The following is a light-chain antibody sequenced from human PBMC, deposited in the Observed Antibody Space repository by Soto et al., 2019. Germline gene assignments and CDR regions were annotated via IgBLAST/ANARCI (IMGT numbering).Light chain of an antibody. CDR2: EGS. CDR3: CSYAGSSTFG. J-gene: IGLJ2*01. Sequence: QSVLTQPASVSGSPGQSITISCTGTSSDVGSHNLVSWYQQHPGKAPKLMIYEGSKRPSGVSNHFSGSKSGNTASLTISGLQAEDEADYYCCSYAGSSTFGFGGGTKVTVL. CDR1: SSDVGSHNL. V-gene: IGLV2-23*03.